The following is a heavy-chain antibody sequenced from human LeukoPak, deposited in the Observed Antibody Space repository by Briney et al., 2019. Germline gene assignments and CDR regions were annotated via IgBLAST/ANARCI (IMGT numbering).Heavy chain of an antibody. D-gene: IGHD1-1*01. J-gene: IGHJ4*02. CDR1: GFTFSTYE. CDR3: AAGHQNSLEGY. Sequence: GGSLRLSCAASGFTFSTYEMNWVRQAPGKGLEWVSAIGVRTHYADSVKGRFTISRDGSKNTLYLQMNSLTVEDTAIYFCAAGHQNSLEGYWGQGTLVSVAS. V-gene: IGHV3-23*01. CDR2: IGVRT.